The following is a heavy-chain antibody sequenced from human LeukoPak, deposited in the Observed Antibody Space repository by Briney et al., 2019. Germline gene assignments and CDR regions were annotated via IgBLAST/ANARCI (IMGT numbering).Heavy chain of an antibody. J-gene: IGHJ3*02. V-gene: IGHV1-18*01. CDR1: GYTFTSYG. D-gene: IGHD3-3*01. CDR2: ISAHNGNT. Sequence: ASVKVSCKASGYTFTSYGISWVRQAPGQGLEWMGWISAHNGNTNYAQKLQGRVTMTTDTSTSTAYMELRSLRSDDTAVYYCARGSGAYYEDAFDIWGQGTMVTVSS. CDR3: ARGSGAYYEDAFDI.